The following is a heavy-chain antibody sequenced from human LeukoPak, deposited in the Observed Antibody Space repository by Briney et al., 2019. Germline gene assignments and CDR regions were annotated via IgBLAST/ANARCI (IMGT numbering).Heavy chain of an antibody. J-gene: IGHJ6*02. Sequence: PGGSLRLSCAASGFTFSSYGIHWVRQAPGKGLEWVAVISYDGSNKYYPGSVKGRFTISRENAKNSLYLQMNSLRAGDTAVYYCARDRVTRGGRWDYGMDVWGQGTTVTVSS. D-gene: IGHD2-8*02. V-gene: IGHV3-30*03. CDR1: GFTFSSYG. CDR3: ARDRVTRGGRWDYGMDV. CDR2: ISYDGSNK.